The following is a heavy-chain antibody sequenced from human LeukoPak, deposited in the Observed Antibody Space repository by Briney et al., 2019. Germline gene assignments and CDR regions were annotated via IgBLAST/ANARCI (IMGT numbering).Heavy chain of an antibody. CDR1: GGSISNYY. J-gene: IGHJ6*03. Sequence: SETLSLTCSVSGGSISNYYWNWIRQPPGKGLEWIGHIYNGGRTNYNPSLKSRVTISVDTSKNQFSLKLSSVTAADTAVYYCARVAGIAAAGTPYNYYYYMDVWGKGTTVTVSS. V-gene: IGHV4-59*01. CDR2: IYNGGRT. CDR3: ARVAGIAAAGTPYNYYYYMDV. D-gene: IGHD6-13*01.